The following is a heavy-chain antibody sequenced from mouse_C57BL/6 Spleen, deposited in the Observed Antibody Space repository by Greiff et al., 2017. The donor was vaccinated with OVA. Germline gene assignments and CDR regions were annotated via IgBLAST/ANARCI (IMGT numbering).Heavy chain of an antibody. Sequence: VQRVESGAELARPGASVKMSCKASGYTFTSYTMHWVKQRPGQGLEWIGYINPSSGYTKYNQKFKDKATLTADKSSSTAYMQLSSLTSEDSAVYYCARRKITTGYFDVWGTGTTVTVSS. CDR2: INPSSGYT. D-gene: IGHD1-1*01. CDR3: ARRKITTGYFDV. V-gene: IGHV1-4*01. CDR1: GYTFTSYT. J-gene: IGHJ1*03.